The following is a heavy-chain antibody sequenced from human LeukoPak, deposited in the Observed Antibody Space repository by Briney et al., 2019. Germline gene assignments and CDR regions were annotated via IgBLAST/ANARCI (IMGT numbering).Heavy chain of an antibody. CDR1: GFTFDDYA. CDR3: AKEHIAAAGTVDYYYYGMDV. D-gene: IGHD6-13*01. CDR2: ISGNSGSR. J-gene: IGHJ6*02. V-gene: IGHV3-9*01. Sequence: GGSLRLSCAASGFTFDDYAMHWVRQAPGKGLEWVSGISGNSGSRGYADSVKGRFTISRDNAKNSLYLQMNSLRAEDTALYYCAKEHIAAAGTVDYYYYGMDVWGQGTTVTVSS.